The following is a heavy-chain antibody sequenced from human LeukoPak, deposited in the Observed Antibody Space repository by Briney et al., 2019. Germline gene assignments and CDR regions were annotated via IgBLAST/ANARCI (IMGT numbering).Heavy chain of an antibody. CDR2: IKTDGSIT. CDR3: ARDRTGTRGVFDY. V-gene: IGHV3-74*01. CDR1: GFSFSVFW. Sequence: PGGSLRLSCAASGFSFSVFWMHWVRQAPGKGPVWVSRIKTDGSITNYADSVKGRFTISRDNAKNTLYLQMNSLRAEDTAVYYCARDRTGTRGVFDYWGQGTLVTVSS. D-gene: IGHD1-1*01. J-gene: IGHJ4*02.